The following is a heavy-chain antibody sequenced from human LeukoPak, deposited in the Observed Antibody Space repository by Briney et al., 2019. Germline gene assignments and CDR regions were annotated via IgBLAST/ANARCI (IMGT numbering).Heavy chain of an antibody. V-gene: IGHV1-2*02. Sequence: ASVKVSCKASGYTFTGYYMHWVRQAPGQGLEWMGWINPNSGGTNYAQKFQGRVTMTRDTSISTAYMELSRLRSDDTAVYYCARSDPPYCSGGSCYATPGLVDDYWGQGTLVTVSS. J-gene: IGHJ4*02. CDR3: ARSDPPYCSGGSCYATPGLVDDY. CDR2: INPNSGGT. CDR1: GYTFTGYY. D-gene: IGHD2-15*01.